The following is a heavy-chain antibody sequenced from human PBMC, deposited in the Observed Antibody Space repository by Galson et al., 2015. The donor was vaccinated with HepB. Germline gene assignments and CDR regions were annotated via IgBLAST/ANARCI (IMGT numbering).Heavy chain of an antibody. J-gene: IGHJ4*02. V-gene: IGHV3-9*01. CDR3: TKDRYSYDTGAGFDS. Sequence: SLRLSCAASGFTFDDYAMHWVRQAPGKGLEWVSGISWNSGNIGFADSVKGRFTISRDNAKNSLYLQMNSLKTEDTALYYCTKDRYSYDTGAGFDSWGQGTLVTVSS. D-gene: IGHD5-18*01. CDR2: ISWNSGNI. CDR1: GFTFDDYA.